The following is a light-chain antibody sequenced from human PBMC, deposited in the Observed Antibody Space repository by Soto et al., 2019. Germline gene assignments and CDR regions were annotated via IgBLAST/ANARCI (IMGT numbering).Light chain of an antibody. Sequence: AIRMTQSPSSFSASTGDRVTITCLSSQGISSYLAWYQQKPGKAPKLLIYAASTLQSGVPSRFSGSGSGTDFTLTISCLQSEDFATYYCQQYCSYPPITFGQGTRLEIK. CDR1: QGISSY. CDR2: AAS. V-gene: IGKV1-8*01. J-gene: IGKJ5*01. CDR3: QQYCSYPPIT.